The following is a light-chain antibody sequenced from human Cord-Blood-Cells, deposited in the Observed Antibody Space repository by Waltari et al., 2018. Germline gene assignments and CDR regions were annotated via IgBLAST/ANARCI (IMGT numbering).Light chain of an antibody. Sequence: DIQMTQSPSSLSASVGDRVPITCRASHGISNSLAWYQQKPGKAPKLLLYAASRLESGVPSRFSGSGSGTDYTLTISSLQPEDFATYYCQQYYSTPPYTFGQGTKLEIK. CDR3: QQYYSTPPYT. V-gene: IGKV1-NL1*01. J-gene: IGKJ2*01. CDR1: HGISNS. CDR2: AAS.